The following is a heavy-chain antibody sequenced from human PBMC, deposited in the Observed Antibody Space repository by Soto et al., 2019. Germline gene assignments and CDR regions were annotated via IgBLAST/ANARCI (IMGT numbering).Heavy chain of an antibody. V-gene: IGHV1-69*12. CDR2: IIPVCGTA. J-gene: IGHJ6*02. CDR3: ARGDATKLGVNSYYGMDV. Sequence: QVQLVQSGAEVKKPGSSVKVSCKASGGSLTNYGVSWVRQPPGQGLEWMGGIIPVCGTANYAQKFQGRVTIAADESKSTVFMDVRRLRSEDTAVYYWARGDATKLGVNSYYGMDVWGQGTTVTVSS. CDR1: GGSLTNYG. D-gene: IGHD1-26*01.